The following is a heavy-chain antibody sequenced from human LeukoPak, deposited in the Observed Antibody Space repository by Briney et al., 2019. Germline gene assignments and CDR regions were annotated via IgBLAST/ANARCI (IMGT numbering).Heavy chain of an antibody. D-gene: IGHD2-2*01. Sequence: GGSLRLSCAASGFSISSYAMHWVRQAPGKGLEWVAVISYDGSNKYYAESVEGRFIISRDNSKSTLYLQMNSLRAEDTAVYYCARGHLYCSSTSCQGEDYWGQGTLVTVSS. V-gene: IGHV3-30-3*01. CDR2: ISYDGSNK. J-gene: IGHJ4*02. CDR1: GFSISSYA. CDR3: ARGHLYCSSTSCQGEDY.